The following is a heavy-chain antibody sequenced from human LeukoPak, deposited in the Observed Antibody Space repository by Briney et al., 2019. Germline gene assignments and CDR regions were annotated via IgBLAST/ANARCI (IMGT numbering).Heavy chain of an antibody. CDR3: ARDSFTYYYDSSGDY. D-gene: IGHD3-22*01. CDR1: GFTFSSYW. CDR2: IKQDGSEK. V-gene: IGHV3-7*01. J-gene: IGHJ4*02. Sequence: GGSLRLSCAASGFTFSSYWMSWVRQAPGKGLEWVANIKQDGSEKYYVGSVKGRFTISRDNAKNSLYLQMNSLRAEDTAVYYCARDSFTYYYDSSGDYWGQGTLVTVSS.